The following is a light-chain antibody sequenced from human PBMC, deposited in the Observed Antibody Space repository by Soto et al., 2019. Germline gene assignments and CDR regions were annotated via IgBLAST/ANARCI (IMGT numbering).Light chain of an antibody. J-gene: IGLJ3*02. CDR2: VDSDGSH. CDR3: QTWGAGIRV. CDR1: SGHITYA. Sequence: QPVLAQSPSASASLGASVKLTCTLSSGHITYAIAWHQQHPEKGPRYLMKVDSDGSHSKGDGVPDRFSGSSSGAERYLSISGLQSDDEADYYCQTWGAGIRVFGGGTKVTVL. V-gene: IGLV4-69*02.